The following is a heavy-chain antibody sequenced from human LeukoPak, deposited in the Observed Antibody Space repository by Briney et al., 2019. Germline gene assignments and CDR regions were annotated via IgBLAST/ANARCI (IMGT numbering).Heavy chain of an antibody. Sequence: PGGSLRLSCAASGFTFDDYTMHWVRQAPGKGLEWVSLISWDGGSTYYADSVKGRFTISRDNSKNSLYLQMNSLRTEDTALYYCAKATQVQYSRSSGYYFDYWGQGTLVTVSS. CDR3: AKATQVQYSRSSGYYFDY. D-gene: IGHD6-6*01. CDR1: GFTFDDYT. V-gene: IGHV3-43*01. CDR2: ISWDGGST. J-gene: IGHJ4*02.